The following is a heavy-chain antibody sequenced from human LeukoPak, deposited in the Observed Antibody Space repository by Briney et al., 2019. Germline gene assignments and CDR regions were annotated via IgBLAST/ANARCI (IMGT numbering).Heavy chain of an antibody. CDR1: GGTFSSYA. Sequence: SVKVSCKASGGTFSSYAISWVRQAPGQGLEWMGRIIPIFGTANYAQKFQGRVTITTDKSTSTAYMELSSLRSEDTAVYYCARGVVGATSYYFDYWGQGTLVTVSS. V-gene: IGHV1-69*05. D-gene: IGHD1-26*01. CDR3: ARGVVGATSYYFDY. CDR2: IIPIFGTA. J-gene: IGHJ4*02.